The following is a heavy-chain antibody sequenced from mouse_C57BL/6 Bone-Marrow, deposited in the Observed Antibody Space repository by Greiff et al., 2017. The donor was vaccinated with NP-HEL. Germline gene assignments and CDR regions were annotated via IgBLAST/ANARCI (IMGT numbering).Heavy chain of an antibody. CDR1: GFNIKDYY. CDR3: TRWLLAWFAY. J-gene: IGHJ3*01. V-gene: IGHV14-1*01. D-gene: IGHD2-3*01. CDR2: IDPEDGDT. Sequence: VQLQQSGAELVRPGASVKLSCTASGFNIKDYYMHWVKQRPEQGLEWIGRIDPEDGDTEYAPKFQGKATMTADTSSNTASRQLSSLTSEDTAVYYCTRWLLAWFAYWGQGTLVTVSA.